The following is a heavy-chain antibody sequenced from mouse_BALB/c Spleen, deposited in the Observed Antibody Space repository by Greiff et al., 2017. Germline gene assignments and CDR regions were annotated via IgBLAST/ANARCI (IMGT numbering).Heavy chain of an antibody. V-gene: IGHV1S135*01. J-gene: IGHJ2*01. CDR1: GYTFTDYN. CDR3: ARSMITTRGDFDY. Sequence: EVQRVESGPELVKPGASVKISCKASGYTFTDYNMHWVKQSHGKSLEWIGYIDPYNGGTSYNQKFKGKATLTVDKSSSTAFMHLNSLTSEDSAVYYCARSMITTRGDFDYWGQGTTLTVSS. D-gene: IGHD2-4*01. CDR2: IDPYNGGT.